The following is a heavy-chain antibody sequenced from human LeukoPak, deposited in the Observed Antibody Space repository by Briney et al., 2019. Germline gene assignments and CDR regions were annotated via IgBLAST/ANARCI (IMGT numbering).Heavy chain of an antibody. J-gene: IGHJ3*02. V-gene: IGHV4-61*05. CDR1: GGSISSSSYY. CDR2: IYYSGST. CDR3: ARVKEYSSGWYAHAFDI. D-gene: IGHD6-19*01. Sequence: SETLSLTCTVSGGSISSSSYYWGWIRQPPGKGLEWIGYIYYSGSTNYNPSLKSRVTISVDTSKNQFSLKLSSVTAADTAVYYCARVKEYSSGWYAHAFDIWGQGTMVTVSS.